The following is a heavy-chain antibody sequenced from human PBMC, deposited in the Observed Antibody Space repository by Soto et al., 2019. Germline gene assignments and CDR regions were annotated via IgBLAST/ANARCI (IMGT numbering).Heavy chain of an antibody. J-gene: IGHJ4*02. CDR2: IIPIFGTP. Sequence: QVQLVQSGAEVKKPGSSVKVSCKGSGGTFNAHAISWVRQAPGQWLEWMGGIIPIFGTPNYAQKFQGRLTINADTSTTTAYLELSSLRSDDTAVYFCARVRWPLSLEASDAIWGQGTLVTVSS. CDR3: ARVRWPLSLEASDAI. D-gene: IGHD2-15*01. CDR1: GGTFNAHA. V-gene: IGHV1-69*06.